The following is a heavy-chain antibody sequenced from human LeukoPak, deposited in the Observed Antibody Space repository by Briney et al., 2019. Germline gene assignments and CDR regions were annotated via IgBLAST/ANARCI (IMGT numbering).Heavy chain of an antibody. CDR1: GYSSTSYW. CDR2: VFPGDSDT. J-gene: IGHJ3*02. D-gene: IGHD1-26*01. V-gene: IGHV5-51*01. CDR3: ARHRGSFSSDAFDI. Sequence: GESLKISCQGSGYSSTSYWIGWVRQMPGKGLEWMGIVFPGDSDTRYSPSFQGQVTISGDKSISTAYLQWSSLKASDTAMYYCARHRGSFSSDAFDIWGQGTMVTVSS.